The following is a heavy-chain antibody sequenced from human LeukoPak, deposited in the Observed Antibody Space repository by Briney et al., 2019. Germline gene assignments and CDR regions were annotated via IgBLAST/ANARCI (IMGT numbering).Heavy chain of an antibody. D-gene: IGHD6-19*01. Sequence: PSETLSLTCTVSGGSISSYYWSWIRQPPGKGLEWIGYIYYSRSNNYNPSLKSRVTISVDTSKNQFSLKLSSVTAADTAVYYCARLSAVAGDYYGMDVWGQGTTVTVSS. CDR3: ARLSAVAGDYYGMDV. V-gene: IGHV4-59*08. CDR1: GGSISSYY. J-gene: IGHJ6*02. CDR2: IYYSRSN.